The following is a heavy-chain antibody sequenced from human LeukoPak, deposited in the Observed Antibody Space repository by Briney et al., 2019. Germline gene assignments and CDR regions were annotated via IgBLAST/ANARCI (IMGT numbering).Heavy chain of an antibody. CDR1: GGSISSSSYY. Sequence: SQTLSLTCTVSGGSISSSSYYWGWIRQPPGKGLEWIGSIYYSGSTYYNPSLKSRVTISVDTSKNQFSLKLSSVTAADTAVYYCARDQVATIYGGLDYWGQGTLVTVSS. D-gene: IGHD5-12*01. CDR2: IYYSGST. V-gene: IGHV4-39*07. J-gene: IGHJ4*02. CDR3: ARDQVATIYGGLDY.